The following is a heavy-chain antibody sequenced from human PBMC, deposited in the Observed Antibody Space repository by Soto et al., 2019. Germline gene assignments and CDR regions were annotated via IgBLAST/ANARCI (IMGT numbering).Heavy chain of an antibody. J-gene: IGHJ6*02. V-gene: IGHV1-46*01. CDR2: INPSGGST. Sequence: ASVKVSCKASGYTFTSYYMHWVRQAPGQGLEWMGIINPSGGSTSYAQKFQGRVTMTRDTSTSTVYMELSSLRSEDTAVYYCASELAAAGTEYCYYYGMDVWGQRTTVTVS. CDR1: GYTFTSYY. D-gene: IGHD6-13*01. CDR3: ASELAAAGTEYCYYYGMDV.